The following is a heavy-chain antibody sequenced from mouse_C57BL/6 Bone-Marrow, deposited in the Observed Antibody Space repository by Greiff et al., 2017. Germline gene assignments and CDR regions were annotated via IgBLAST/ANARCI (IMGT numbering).Heavy chain of an antibody. Sequence: QVQLQQPGAELVKPGASVKMSCKASGYTFTSYWITWVKQRPGQGLEWIGDIYPGSGSTNYNEKFKSKATLTVDTSSSTAYMQLSSLTSEDSAVYYCATYDGYHGYFDVWGTGTTVTVSS. J-gene: IGHJ1*03. D-gene: IGHD2-3*01. CDR2: IYPGSGST. CDR3: ATYDGYHGYFDV. V-gene: IGHV1-55*01. CDR1: GYTFTSYW.